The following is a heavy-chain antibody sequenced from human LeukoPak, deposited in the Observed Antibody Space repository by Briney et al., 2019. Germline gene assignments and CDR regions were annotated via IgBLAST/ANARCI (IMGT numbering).Heavy chain of an antibody. CDR1: GFTFNTYA. V-gene: IGHV3-23*01. J-gene: IGHJ6*02. CDR2: ITYNGGST. D-gene: IGHD1-1*01. Sequence: GGSLRLSCAASGFTFNTYAMSWVRQTPGKGLEWVSTITYNGGSTYYADSVKGRFIISRDNSKNMLYLQMNSLRAEDTALYYCAKGIGTNYYYGMDVWGQGTTVTVSS. CDR3: AKGIGTNYYYGMDV.